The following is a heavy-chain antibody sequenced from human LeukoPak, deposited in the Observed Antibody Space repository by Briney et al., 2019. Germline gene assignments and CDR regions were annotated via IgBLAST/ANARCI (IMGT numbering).Heavy chain of an antibody. D-gene: IGHD3-16*01. Sequence: GGSLRLSCEASGFIFTNFAFHWVRQSPDKGLEWVAIIWYDRSNKFYGDAVKGRFTISRDNSKDTVDLQMTSLRVEDTALYYCARGPGKEAFGMDLDYWGQGTLVTVSS. J-gene: IGHJ4*02. V-gene: IGHV3-33*01. CDR2: IWYDRSNK. CDR1: GFIFTNFA. CDR3: ARGPGKEAFGMDLDY.